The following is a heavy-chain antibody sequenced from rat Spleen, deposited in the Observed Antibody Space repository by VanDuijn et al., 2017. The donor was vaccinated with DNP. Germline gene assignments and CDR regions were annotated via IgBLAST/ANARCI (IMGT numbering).Heavy chain of an antibody. J-gene: IGHJ2*01. Sequence: EVKLVESGGGLVQPGRSLKLSCAASGFNFNDYWMGWVRQAPGKGLEWIGEINKDGSTINYTPSLKDKFTISRDNAQNTLYLQKSKLGSEDTAIYYCVREEEGVDYWGQGVMVTVSS. CDR1: GFNFNDYW. V-gene: IGHV4-2*01. D-gene: IGHD1-11*01. CDR2: INKDGSTI. CDR3: VREEEGVDY.